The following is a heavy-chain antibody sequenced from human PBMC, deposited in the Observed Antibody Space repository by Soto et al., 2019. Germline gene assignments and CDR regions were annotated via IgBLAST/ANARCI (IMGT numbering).Heavy chain of an antibody. CDR3: ARWGDSSRWFLYYGMDV. CDR1: GFTFSTYW. Sequence: EVQLVESGGGLVQPGGSLRLSCAASGFTFSTYWMSWVRQAPGKGLEWVANIKQDGSEKYYVDSVKGRFTISRDNAKNSLYLQMNSLRAEDTAVYYCARWGDSSRWFLYYGMDVWGQGTTVTVSS. CDR2: IKQDGSEK. J-gene: IGHJ6*02. V-gene: IGHV3-7*01. D-gene: IGHD6-13*01.